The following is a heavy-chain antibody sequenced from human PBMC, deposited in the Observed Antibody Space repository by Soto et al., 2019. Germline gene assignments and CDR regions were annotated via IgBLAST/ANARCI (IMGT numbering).Heavy chain of an antibody. CDR2: IIPILGIA. V-gene: IGHV1-69*08. D-gene: IGHD3-9*01. CDR1: GGTFSSYT. CDR3: ARDNYDILTGGPRRDPPVGDY. J-gene: IGHJ4*02. Sequence: QVQLVQSGAEVKKPGSSAKVSCKASGGTFSSYTISWVRQAPGQGLEWMGRIIPILGIANYAQKFQGRATITEDKSTSTAYMELSSLRSEDTAVYYCARDNYDILTGGPRRDPPVGDYWGQGTLVTVSS.